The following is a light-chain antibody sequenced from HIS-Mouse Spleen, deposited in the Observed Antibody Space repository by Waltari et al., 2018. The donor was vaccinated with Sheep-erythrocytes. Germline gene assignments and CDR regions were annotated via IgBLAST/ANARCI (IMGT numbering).Light chain of an antibody. CDR1: SSDVGGYNY. V-gene: IGLV2-11*01. J-gene: IGLJ3*02. Sequence: QSALTQPRSVSGSPGQSVTISCTGTSSDVGGYNYVSWYQHHPGKAPKLMIYDVSTRPSGVPDRFPGSKSGNTASLTISGLQDEDEADYYCCSYAGSYTFWVFGGGTRLTVL. CDR3: CSYAGSYTFWV. CDR2: DVS.